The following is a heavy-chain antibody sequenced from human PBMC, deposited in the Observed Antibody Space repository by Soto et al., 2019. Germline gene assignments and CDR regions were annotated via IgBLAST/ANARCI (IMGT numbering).Heavy chain of an antibody. CDR1: SGSISSSNW. J-gene: IGHJ6*03. Sequence: QVQLQESGPGLVKPSGTLSLTCAVSSGSISSSNWWSWVRQPPGKGLEWIGEIYHSGSTNYNPSLKSRVTISVDKSKYQFSLKLSSVTAADTAVYYCARESAPLTGYYYYYYMDVWGKGTTVTVSS. CDR2: IYHSGST. V-gene: IGHV4-4*02. CDR3: ARESAPLTGYYYYYYMDV. D-gene: IGHD3-9*01.